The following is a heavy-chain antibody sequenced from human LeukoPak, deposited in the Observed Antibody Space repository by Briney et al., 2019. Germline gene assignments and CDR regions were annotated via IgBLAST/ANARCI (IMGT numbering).Heavy chain of an antibody. Sequence: PSETLSLTCTVSGGSISSYYWSWIRQPPGKGLECIGYIYYSGSTNYNPSLKSRVTISVDTSKNQFSLKLSSVTAADTAVYYCARNPVSRPDWYFDLWGRGTLVTVSS. J-gene: IGHJ2*01. CDR2: IYYSGST. D-gene: IGHD1-14*01. CDR1: GGSISSYY. V-gene: IGHV4-59*01. CDR3: ARNPVSRPDWYFDL.